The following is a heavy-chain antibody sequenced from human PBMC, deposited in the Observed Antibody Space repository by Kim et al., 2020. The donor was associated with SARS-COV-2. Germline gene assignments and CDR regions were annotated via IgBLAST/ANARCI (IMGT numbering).Heavy chain of an antibody. V-gene: IGHV3-30*04. Sequence: GGSLRLSCAASGFTFSDFAFHWVRQAPGKGLEWVAVISDDANNKYDAESVKGRFTISRDNSKNTLYLQMNSPRAEDTAVYYCARGGYSSSWSIGEAFDFWGQGTMVTVSS. D-gene: IGHD6-13*01. J-gene: IGHJ3*01. CDR3: ARGGYSSSWSIGEAFDF. CDR1: GFTFSDFA. CDR2: ISDDANNK.